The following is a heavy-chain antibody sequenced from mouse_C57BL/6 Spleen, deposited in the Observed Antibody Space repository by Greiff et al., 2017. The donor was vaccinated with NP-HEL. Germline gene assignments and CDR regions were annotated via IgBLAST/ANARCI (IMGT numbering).Heavy chain of an antibody. CDR3: ARGYDYDGGYYAMDY. Sequence: EVQLQESGPGLVKPSQSLSLTCSVTGYSITSGYYWNWIRQFPGNKLEWMGYISYDGSNNYNPSLKNRISITRDTSKNQFFLKLNSVTTEDTATYYCARGYDYDGGYYAMDYWGQGTSVTVSS. CDR1: GYSITSGYY. V-gene: IGHV3-6*01. J-gene: IGHJ4*01. CDR2: ISYDGSN. D-gene: IGHD2-4*01.